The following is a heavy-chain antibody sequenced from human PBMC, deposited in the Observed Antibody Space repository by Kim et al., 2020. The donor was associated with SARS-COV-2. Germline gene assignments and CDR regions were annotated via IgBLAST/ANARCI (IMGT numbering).Heavy chain of an antibody. CDR3: ARTLTYCSGGSCYFDAFDI. J-gene: IGHJ3*02. Sequence: ASVKVSCKASGYTFTSYAMHWVRQAPGQRLEWMGWINAGNGNTKYSQKFQGRVTITRDTSASTAYMELSSLRSEDTAVYYCARTLTYCSGGSCYFDAFDIWGQGTMVTVSS. D-gene: IGHD2-15*01. V-gene: IGHV1-3*01. CDR2: INAGNGNT. CDR1: GYTFTSYA.